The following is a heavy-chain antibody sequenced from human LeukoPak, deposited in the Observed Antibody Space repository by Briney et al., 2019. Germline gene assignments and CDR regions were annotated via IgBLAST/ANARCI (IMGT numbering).Heavy chain of an antibody. Sequence: GESLKISCQGSGYTFSYHWIAWVRQMPGKGLECLGIIYPGDSDTRYSPSFQSHVTISADKSTNTAYLQWSSLKVSDTAMYYCARQRTVRSASDFWGQGTLVTVSS. V-gene: IGHV5-51*01. CDR1: GYTFSYHW. CDR3: ARQRTVRSASDF. J-gene: IGHJ4*02. D-gene: IGHD2-15*01. CDR2: IYPGDSDT.